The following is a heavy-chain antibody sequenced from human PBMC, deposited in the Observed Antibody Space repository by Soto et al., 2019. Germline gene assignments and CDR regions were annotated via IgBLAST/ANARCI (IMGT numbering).Heavy chain of an antibody. CDR1: GYTFTGYY. CDR2: INPNSGDT. Sequence: ASVKISCKASGYTFTGYYLHWVRHAPGQGLECIGWINPNSGDTYSTQKFQGRVAMTRDTSINTAYMQLSRLTSDDTAIYYCTVWFGELLSSGMDVCGKLPTVPVCS. CDR3: TVWFGELLSSGMDV. D-gene: IGHD3-10*01. J-gene: IGHJ6*04. V-gene: IGHV1-2*02.